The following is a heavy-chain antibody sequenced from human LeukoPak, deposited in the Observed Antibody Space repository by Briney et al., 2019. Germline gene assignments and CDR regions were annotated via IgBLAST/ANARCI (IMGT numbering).Heavy chain of an antibody. CDR1: GFTFSSYW. Sequence: PGGSLRLSCGASGFTFSSYWMSWVRQAPGKGLEWVANIKQDGSEKYYVDSVKGRFTISRDNAKNSLYLQMNSLRAEDTAVYYCASREGGFDFWGQGTLVTVSS. CDR2: IKQDGSEK. CDR3: ASREGGFDF. D-gene: IGHD2-15*01. J-gene: IGHJ4*02. V-gene: IGHV3-7*01.